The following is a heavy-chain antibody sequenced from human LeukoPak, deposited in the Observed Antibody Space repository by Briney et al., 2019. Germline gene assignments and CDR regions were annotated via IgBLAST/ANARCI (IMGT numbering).Heavy chain of an antibody. J-gene: IGHJ3*02. CDR2: TRNKANSYTT. Sequence: GGSLRLSCAASGFTFSDHYMDWVRQAPGKGLEWVGRTRNKANSYTTEYAASVKGRFTISRDDSKNSLYLQMNSLKTEDTAVYYCARERVSGTEVGYDAFDIWGQGTMVTVSS. CDR3: ARERVSGTEVGYDAFDI. CDR1: GFTFSDHY. V-gene: IGHV3-72*01. D-gene: IGHD6-19*01.